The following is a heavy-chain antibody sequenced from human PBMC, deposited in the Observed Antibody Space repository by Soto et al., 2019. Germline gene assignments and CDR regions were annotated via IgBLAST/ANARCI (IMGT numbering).Heavy chain of an antibody. D-gene: IGHD2-2*01. Sequence: EVQLLESGGDLVQPGGSLRLSCAASGFAFSAYAMSWVRQAPGKGLEWVSGISGYGDLTYYADSVRGRFTISRDNSKNALYLQMNSLRAEDTALYHCVKDRSWIVVGQGAAHFDYWGQGTQATVSS. CDR2: ISGYGDLT. CDR3: VKDRSWIVVGQGAAHFDY. J-gene: IGHJ4*02. CDR1: GFAFSAYA. V-gene: IGHV3-23*01.